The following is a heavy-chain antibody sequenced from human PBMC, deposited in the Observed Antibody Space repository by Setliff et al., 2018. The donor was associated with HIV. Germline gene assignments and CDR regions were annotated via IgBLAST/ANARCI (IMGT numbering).Heavy chain of an antibody. D-gene: IGHD3-16*02. J-gene: IGHJ5*02. CDR3: AKSSGSYPLGFDP. CDR2: IYPGDSDT. Sequence: GESLKISCKGFGYYFPNSWIVWVRQMPGKGLEWMGVIYPGDSDTMYSPVFEGQVTISVDTSINTAYLQWKSLKASDSGIYYCAKSSGSYPLGFDPWGQGTLVTVS. V-gene: IGHV5-51*01. CDR1: GYYFPNSW.